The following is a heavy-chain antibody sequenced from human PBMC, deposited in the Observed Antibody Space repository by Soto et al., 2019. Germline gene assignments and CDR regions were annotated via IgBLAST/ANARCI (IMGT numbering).Heavy chain of an antibody. V-gene: IGHV1-2*04. Sequence: QVQLVQSGAEVKKPGASVKVSCKASGYTFTGYYMHWVRQAPGQGLEWMGWINPNSGGTNYAQKFQGWVTMPRDTSISTAYMELSRLRYDDTAVYYCARGPRYYYDSNYYSYAMDVWGQGTTVTVSS. J-gene: IGHJ6*02. D-gene: IGHD3-22*01. CDR3: ARGPRYYYDSNYYSYAMDV. CDR1: GYTFTGYY. CDR2: INPNSGGT.